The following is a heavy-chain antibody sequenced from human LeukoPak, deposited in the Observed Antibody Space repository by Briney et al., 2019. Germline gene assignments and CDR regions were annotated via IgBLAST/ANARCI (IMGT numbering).Heavy chain of an antibody. Sequence: ASVKVSCKASGYTFTGYYMHWVRQAPRQGLEWMGWINPNGGTTNYAQKFQGRVTMTRDTSISTAYMELSRLRSDDTAVFYCARGGYTGYDSHYWGQGTLVTVSS. CDR3: ARGGYTGYDSHY. CDR2: INPNGGTT. V-gene: IGHV1-2*02. J-gene: IGHJ4*02. D-gene: IGHD5-12*01. CDR1: GYTFTGYY.